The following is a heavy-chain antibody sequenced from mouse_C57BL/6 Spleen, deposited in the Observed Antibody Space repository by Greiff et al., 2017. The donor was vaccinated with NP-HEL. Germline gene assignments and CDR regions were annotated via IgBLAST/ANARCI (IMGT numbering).Heavy chain of an antibody. J-gene: IGHJ2*01. V-gene: IGHV1-55*01. CDR2: IYPGSGST. D-gene: IGHD1-1*01. CDR1: GYTFTSYW. Sequence: QVQLQQSGAELVKPGASVKMSCKASGYTFTSYWITWVKQRPGQGLGWIGDIYPGSGSTNYNEKFKSKATLTVDTSSSTAYMQLSSLTSEDSAVYYCARYPTVVARDYWGQGTTLTVSS. CDR3: ARYPTVVARDY.